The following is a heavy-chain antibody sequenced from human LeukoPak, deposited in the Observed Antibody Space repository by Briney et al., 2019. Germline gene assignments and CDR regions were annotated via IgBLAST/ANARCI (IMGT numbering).Heavy chain of an antibody. Sequence: PGGSLRLSCAASGFTFSSYSMNWVRHPPGKGLEWVAKTNQDGTEKYYVDSVKGRFTISRDNAKNSLYLQMNSLRVEDTATYYCAKVAHYYYGSESYYFFEHWGQGTPVTASS. CDR2: TNQDGTEK. V-gene: IGHV3-7*01. CDR3: AKVAHYYYGSESYYFFEH. CDR1: GFTFSSYS. J-gene: IGHJ4*02. D-gene: IGHD3-10*01.